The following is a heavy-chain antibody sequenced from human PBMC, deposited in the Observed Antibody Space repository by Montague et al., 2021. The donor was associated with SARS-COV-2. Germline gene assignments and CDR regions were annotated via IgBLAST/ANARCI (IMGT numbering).Heavy chain of an antibody. CDR2: IFDSGST. CDR3: ARHYSASLPAVY. Sequence: SETLSLTCTVSGGSISSVYWCCFRQLPGKGLQGIVYIFDSGSTNYNPPPKSRVIMSADTSKNQFSLKVNSVTAADTAVYYCARHYSASLPAVYWGQGTLVTVSS. V-gene: IGHV4-59*08. CDR1: GGSISSVY. J-gene: IGHJ4*02. D-gene: IGHD4-11*01.